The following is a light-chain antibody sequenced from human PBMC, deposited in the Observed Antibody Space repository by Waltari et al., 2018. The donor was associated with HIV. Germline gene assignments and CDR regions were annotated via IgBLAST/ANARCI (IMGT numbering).Light chain of an antibody. J-gene: IGLJ2*01. CDR1: SSNIGNNY. CDR2: DKN. V-gene: IGLV1-51*01. CDR3: GTWDDSLGAVV. Sequence: QSVLTQPPSVSAAPGQKVTISCSGSSSNIGNNYVSWYQQLPGTAPKLLIYDKNKRPARIPDRVSGSKSGTSATLGITGVQTADEADYYCGTWDDSLGAVVFGGGTRVTV.